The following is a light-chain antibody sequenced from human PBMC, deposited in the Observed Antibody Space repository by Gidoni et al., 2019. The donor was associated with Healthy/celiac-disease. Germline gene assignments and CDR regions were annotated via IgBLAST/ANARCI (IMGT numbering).Light chain of an antibody. CDR3: SSYTSSSNHVV. V-gene: IGLV2-14*01. J-gene: IGLJ2*01. Sequence: QSALTQPSSVSGSPGQSITISCTGTSSAGGGYNYVSWYQQHPGKAPKLMIYDVSNRPSGVANRVSGSKSGNTASLTISGLQAEDEADYYCSSYTSSSNHVVFGGGTKLTVL. CDR1: SSAGGGYNY. CDR2: DVS.